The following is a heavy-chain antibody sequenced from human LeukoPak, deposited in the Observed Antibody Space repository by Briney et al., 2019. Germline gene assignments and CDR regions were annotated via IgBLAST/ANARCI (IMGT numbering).Heavy chain of an antibody. V-gene: IGHV4-30-4*08. CDR3: ARTYCSSTSCYTFDY. Sequence: PSETLSLTCTVSGGSISSGDYYWSWIRQPPGKGLEWIGSIYYSGSTYYNPSLKSRVTISVDTSKNQFSLKLSSVTAADTAVYYCARTYCSSTSCYTFDYWGQGTLVTVSS. D-gene: IGHD2-2*02. CDR1: GGSISSGDYY. CDR2: IYYSGST. J-gene: IGHJ4*02.